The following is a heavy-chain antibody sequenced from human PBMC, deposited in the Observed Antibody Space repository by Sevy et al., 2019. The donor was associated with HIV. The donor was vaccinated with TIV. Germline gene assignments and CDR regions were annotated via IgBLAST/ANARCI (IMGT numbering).Heavy chain of an antibody. D-gene: IGHD6-19*01. V-gene: IGHV3-9*01. CDR1: GFTFDDYA. Sequence: GGSLRLSCAASGFTFDDYAMHWVRQAPGKGLEWVSGISWTSGSIGYADSVKGRFTISRDNAKNSLYLQMNSLRAEDTTLYYCAKDIGGVAVAGTPSVRYYYYGMDVWGQGTTVTVSS. J-gene: IGHJ6*02. CDR3: AKDIGGVAVAGTPSVRYYYYGMDV. CDR2: ISWTSGSI.